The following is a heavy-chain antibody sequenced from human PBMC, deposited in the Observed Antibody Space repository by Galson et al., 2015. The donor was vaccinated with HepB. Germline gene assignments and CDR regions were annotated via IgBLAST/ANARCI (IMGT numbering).Heavy chain of an antibody. CDR1: GFTFSSYS. CDR3: ANTEWIQNYFDY. V-gene: IGHV3-23*01. Sequence: SLRLSCAASGFTFSSYSMSWVRQAPGKGLEWVSAISGSGGSTYYADSVKGRFTISRDNSKNTLYLQMNSLRAEDTAVYYCANTEWIQNYFDYWGQGTLVTVSS. CDR2: ISGSGGST. J-gene: IGHJ4*02. D-gene: IGHD5-18*01.